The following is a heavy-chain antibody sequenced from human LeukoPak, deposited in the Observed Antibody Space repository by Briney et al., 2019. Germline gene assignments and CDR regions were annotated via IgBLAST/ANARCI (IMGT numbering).Heavy chain of an antibody. CDR2: IYYSGST. D-gene: IGHD3-9*01. Sequence: SETLSLTCTVSGGSISSSSYYWGWIRQPPGKGLEWIGSIYYSGSTYYNPSLKSRVTISVDTSKNQFSLKLSSVTAADTAVYYCARGGYDILTGYYPFDHWGQGTLVTVSS. CDR1: GGSISSSSYY. J-gene: IGHJ4*02. V-gene: IGHV4-39*07. CDR3: ARGGYDILTGYYPFDH.